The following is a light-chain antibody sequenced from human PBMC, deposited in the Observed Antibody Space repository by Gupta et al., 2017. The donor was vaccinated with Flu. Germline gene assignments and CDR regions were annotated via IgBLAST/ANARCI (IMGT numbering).Light chain of an antibody. CDR2: AAS. Sequence: PAFLSASVGDRVTITCRASQGISSYLAWYQQRPGKAPKVLISAASTLQSGVPSRFSGSGSGTEFTLTISSLQPEDSATYYCLQLDSFPLSFGGGTKVEIK. J-gene: IGKJ4*01. V-gene: IGKV1-9*01. CDR1: QGISSY. CDR3: LQLDSFPLS.